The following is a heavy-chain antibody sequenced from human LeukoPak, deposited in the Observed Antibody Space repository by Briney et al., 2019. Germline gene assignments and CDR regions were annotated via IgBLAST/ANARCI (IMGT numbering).Heavy chain of an antibody. D-gene: IGHD3-22*01. CDR1: GFTVSSNY. Sequence: GGSLRLSCAASGFTVSSNYMSWVRQAPGKGLEWVGRIKSKTDGGTTDYAAPVKGRFTISRDDSKNTLYLQMNSLKTEDTAAHYCTTEGSGHYYDSSGYYPNRYWGQGTLVTVSS. CDR2: IKSKTDGGTT. V-gene: IGHV3-15*01. CDR3: TTEGSGHYYDSSGYYPNRY. J-gene: IGHJ4*02.